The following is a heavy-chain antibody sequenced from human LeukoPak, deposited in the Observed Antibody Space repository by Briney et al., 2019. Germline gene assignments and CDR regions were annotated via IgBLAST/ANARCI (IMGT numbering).Heavy chain of an antibody. J-gene: IGHJ5*02. CDR2: ICTSGST. CDR1: GGSISSGSYY. D-gene: IGHD6-13*01. V-gene: IGHV4-61*02. CDR3: ARDAGSSWYNNWFDP. Sequence: SQTLSLTCTVSGGSISSGSYYWRWIRPPAGKGLEWIVRICTSGSTNYNPSLKSRVTISVDTSKNQFSLKLSSVTAADTAVYYCARDAGSSWYNNWFDPGGQGTLVTVSS.